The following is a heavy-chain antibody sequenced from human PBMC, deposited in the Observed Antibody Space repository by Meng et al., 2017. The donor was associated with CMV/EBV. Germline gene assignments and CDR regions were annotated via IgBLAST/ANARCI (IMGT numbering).Heavy chain of an antibody. CDR3: ARSSSSGSAYGMDV. D-gene: IGHD3-10*01. CDR1: GYTFTGYY. CDR2: SNPNSGET. Sequence: ASVKVSCKASGYTFTGYYIQWVRQAPGQGLEWMGWSNPNSGETNYAQKFQGRVTMTRDTSISTADIEVSRLRSDDTAVYYCARSSSSGSAYGMDVWGQGTTVTVSS. J-gene: IGHJ6*02. V-gene: IGHV1-2*02.